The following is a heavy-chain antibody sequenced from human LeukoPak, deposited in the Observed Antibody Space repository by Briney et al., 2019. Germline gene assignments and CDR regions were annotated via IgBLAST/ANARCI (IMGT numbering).Heavy chain of an antibody. D-gene: IGHD3-10*01. CDR3: GRFGDEAGIDY. V-gene: IGHV3-7*01. J-gene: IGHJ4*02. CDR2: IKPSGTET. CDR1: GFTFSTYW. Sequence: GGSLRISCAASGFTFSTYWMTWDRQAPGKGLKWVANIKPSGTETYYGDPVKGRFTISRDNAKNLLYLQMSSLRAEDTAVYSCGRFGDEAGIDYWGQGTLVTVSS.